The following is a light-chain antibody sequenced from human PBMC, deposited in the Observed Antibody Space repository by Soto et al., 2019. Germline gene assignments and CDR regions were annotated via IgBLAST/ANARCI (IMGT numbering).Light chain of an antibody. J-gene: IGLJ2*01. CDR2: DNT. CDR3: QSYDSSLSGWL. V-gene: IGLV1-40*01. CDR1: SSNIGAGFD. Sequence: QSVLTQPPSVSGAPGQRVTISCTGSSSNIGAGFDVHWYQHLPGTAPKPLIYDNTNRPSGVPDRFSGSKSGTSASLAITGLQAEDEADYYSQSYDSSLSGWLFGGGTKVTVL.